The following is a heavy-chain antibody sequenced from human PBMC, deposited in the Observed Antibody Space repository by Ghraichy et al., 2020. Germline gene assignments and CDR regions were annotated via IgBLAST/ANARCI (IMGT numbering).Heavy chain of an antibody. D-gene: IGHD3-22*01. CDR2: IIPILGIA. J-gene: IGHJ4*02. CDR1: GGTFSSYA. CDR3: ARVSRASYYDSSGSLDRLPFDY. V-gene: IGHV1-69*04. Sequence: SVKVSCKASGGTFSSYAISWVRQAPGQGLEWMGRIIPILGIANYAQKFQGRVTITADKSTSTAYIELSSLRSEDTAVYYCARVSRASYYDSSGSLDRLPFDYWGQGTLVTVSS.